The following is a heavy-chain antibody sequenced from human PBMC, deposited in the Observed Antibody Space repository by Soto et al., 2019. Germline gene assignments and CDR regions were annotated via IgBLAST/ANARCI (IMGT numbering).Heavy chain of an antibody. CDR2: IDPSDSYT. D-gene: IGHD6-13*01. CDR3: ARHPYSSSWYVGYYYGMAV. J-gene: IGHJ6*02. Sequence: PGESLKISCKGSGYSFTSYWISWVRQMPGKGLEWMGRIDPSDSYTNYSPSFQGHVTISADKSISTAYLQWSSLKASDTAMYYCARHPYSSSWYVGYYYGMAVWGQGTTVTVSS. CDR1: GYSFTSYW. V-gene: IGHV5-10-1*01.